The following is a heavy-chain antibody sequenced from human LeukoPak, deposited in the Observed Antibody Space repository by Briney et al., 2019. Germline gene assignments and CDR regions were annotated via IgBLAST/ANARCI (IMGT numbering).Heavy chain of an antibody. CDR3: AKDSVIQGYSAFDY. D-gene: IGHD3-22*01. CDR2: ISSDGSRV. J-gene: IGHJ4*02. CDR1: GFTFSDYW. V-gene: IGHV3-74*01. Sequence: GGSLTLSCAASGFTFSDYWMHWVRQAPGKGLVWVSRISSDGSRVTYADSVKGRFTISRDNAKNTLYLQMNSLRTEDTAMYYCAKDSVIQGYSAFDYWGQGTLVTVSS.